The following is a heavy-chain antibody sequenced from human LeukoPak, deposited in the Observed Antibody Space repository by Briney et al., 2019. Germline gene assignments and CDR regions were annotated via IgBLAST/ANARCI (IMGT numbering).Heavy chain of an antibody. Sequence: SETLSLTCTVSGGSISSSSYYWGWIRQPPGKGLEWIGSIYYSGSTYYNPSLKSRVTISVDASKNQFSLKLISVTAADTAVYYCAREDTGGLDYWGQGILVTVSP. CDR2: IYYSGST. J-gene: IGHJ4*02. D-gene: IGHD2-8*02. CDR3: AREDTGGLDY. V-gene: IGHV4-39*07. CDR1: GGSISSSSYY.